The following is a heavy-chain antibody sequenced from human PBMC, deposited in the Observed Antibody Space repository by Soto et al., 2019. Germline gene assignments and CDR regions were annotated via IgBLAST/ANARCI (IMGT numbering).Heavy chain of an antibody. D-gene: IGHD5-18*01. V-gene: IGHV4-59*01. J-gene: IGHJ4*01. CDR2: IYYSGST. CDR3: ARTFFVDTAMYYFDY. CDR1: GGSISSYY. Sequence: SETLSLTCTVSGGSISSYYWSWIRQPPGKGLEWIGYIYYSGSTNYNPSLKSRVTISVDTSKNQFSLKLSSVTAADTAVYYCARTFFVDTAMYYFDYWGQGTLVTVSS.